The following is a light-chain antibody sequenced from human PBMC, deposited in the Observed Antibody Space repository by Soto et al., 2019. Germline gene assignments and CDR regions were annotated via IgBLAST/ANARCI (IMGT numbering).Light chain of an antibody. V-gene: IGLV2-11*01. Sequence: QSALTQPRSVSGPPGQSVTISCTGTSSDVGGYNYVSWYQQHPGKAPKLMIYDVRKWPSGVPDRFSGSKFGNTASLTISGLQAEDEADYYCCSYAGTYSYVFGTGTKVTVL. CDR2: DVR. CDR1: SSDVGGYNY. CDR3: CSYAGTYSYV. J-gene: IGLJ1*01.